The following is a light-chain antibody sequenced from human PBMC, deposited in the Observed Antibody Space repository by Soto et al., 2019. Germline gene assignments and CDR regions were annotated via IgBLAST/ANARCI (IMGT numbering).Light chain of an antibody. CDR2: DAS. J-gene: IGKJ4*01. CDR1: QSVSSS. CDR3: QQRYNWPPLT. V-gene: IGKV3-11*01. Sequence: EIVLTQSPATLSLSPGERATLSCRASQSVSSSLAWYQQKPGQAPRLLIYDASNRATGIPARFGGSGSGTDFTLTISSLEPEDFAVYYCQQRYNWPPLTFGGGTKVEIK.